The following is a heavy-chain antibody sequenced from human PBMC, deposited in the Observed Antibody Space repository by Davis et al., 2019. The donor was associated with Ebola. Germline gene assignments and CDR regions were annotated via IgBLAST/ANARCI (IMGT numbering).Heavy chain of an antibody. CDR1: GFGFSSHS. J-gene: IGHJ4*02. Sequence: PGGSLRLSCAASGFGFSSHSMHWVRQAPGKGLEWVAVISSDAVNEYYGDSVKGRFTISRDNTRNTLNLEMRRLREDDTALYYCATDGAGPEYYFESWGQGTLVTVSS. D-gene: IGHD1-14*01. V-gene: IGHV3-30*03. CDR2: ISSDAVNE. CDR3: ATDGAGPEYYFES.